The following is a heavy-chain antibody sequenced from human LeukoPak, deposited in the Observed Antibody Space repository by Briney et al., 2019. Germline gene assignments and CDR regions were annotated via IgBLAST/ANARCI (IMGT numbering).Heavy chain of an antibody. CDR1: GFTFSSYA. Sequence: GGSLRLSCAASGFTFSSYAMNWVRQAPGKGLEWVSVISGSGGSTYYADSVKGRFTISRDNSKNTLYLQMNSLRAEDTAVYYCAKEPISMIRGAPFDYWGQGTLVTVSS. D-gene: IGHD3-10*01. CDR2: ISGSGGST. CDR3: AKEPISMIRGAPFDY. V-gene: IGHV3-23*01. J-gene: IGHJ4*02.